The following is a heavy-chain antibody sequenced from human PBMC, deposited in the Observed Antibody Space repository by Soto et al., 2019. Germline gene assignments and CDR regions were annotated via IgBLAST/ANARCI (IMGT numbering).Heavy chain of an antibody. V-gene: IGHV2-26*01. D-gene: IGHD3-22*01. CDR1: GFSLSYARVG. Sequence: QVTLKESGPVLVKPTETLTLTCTVSGFSLSYARVGVSWIRQPPGEALEWLAHIFWNDEKSYSTSLKSRLTISKDTSKSQVVLGMTNMDPVDTATYYCARHGAYYDSSGYPYYYFDYWGQGILVTVSS. J-gene: IGHJ4*02. CDR2: IFWNDEK. CDR3: ARHGAYYDSSGYPYYYFDY.